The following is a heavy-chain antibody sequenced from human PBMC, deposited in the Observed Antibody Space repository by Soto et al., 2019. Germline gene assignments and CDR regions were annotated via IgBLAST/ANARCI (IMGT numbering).Heavy chain of an antibody. J-gene: IGHJ6*02. CDR2: IWYDGNTK. CDR3: ARPLVAPVAGPYYYGMDV. V-gene: IGHV3-33*01. CDR1: GFTFNSYG. Sequence: PGGSLRLSCTASGFTFNSYGFNWVRQAPGKGLEWVAVIWYDGNTKYYADSVKGRFTISRDNLRSTVYLQMNSLTAEDMAVYYCARPLVAPVAGPYYYGMDVWGQGTTVTVSS. D-gene: IGHD6-19*01.